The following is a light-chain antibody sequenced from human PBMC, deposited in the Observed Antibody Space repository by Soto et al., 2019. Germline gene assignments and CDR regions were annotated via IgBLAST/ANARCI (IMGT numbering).Light chain of an antibody. CDR3: QQYYSTPRT. Sequence: DIVMTQSPDSLAVSLGERATINCKSSQIFLYSSNNKNYLAWYQQKPGQPPKLLIYWASTRESGVPDRFSGSGSGTDFTLTISSLQAEDVAVYYCQQYYSTPRTFGQGTKV. V-gene: IGKV4-1*01. CDR1: QIFLYSSNNKNY. J-gene: IGKJ1*01. CDR2: WAS.